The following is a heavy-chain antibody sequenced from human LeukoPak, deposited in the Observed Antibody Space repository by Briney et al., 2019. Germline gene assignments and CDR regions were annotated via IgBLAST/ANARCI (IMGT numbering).Heavy chain of an antibody. CDR1: DYSISSGYY. Sequence: SETLSLTCAVSDYSISSGYYWGWIRQPPGKGLEWIGSIYHSGSTYYNPSLKSRVTISVDTSKNQFSLKLSSVTAADTAVYYCARHSSSWDYYYYYMDVWGKGTTVTVSS. J-gene: IGHJ6*03. CDR3: ARHSSSWDYYYYYMDV. V-gene: IGHV4-38-2*01. CDR2: IYHSGST. D-gene: IGHD6-6*01.